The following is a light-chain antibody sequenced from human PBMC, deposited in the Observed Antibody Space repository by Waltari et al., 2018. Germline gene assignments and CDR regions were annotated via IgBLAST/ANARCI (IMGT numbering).Light chain of an antibody. V-gene: IGLV2-11*01. J-gene: IGLJ1*01. CDR3: CSYAGSDIFYV. Sequence: QSALTQPHSVSGSPGQSVTISCTGTSSNIGRFSYVSWYQQHPGKAPKLLIFDVNKRPSGVPARLSGSKSGNTASLTISGLQPDDEADYYCCSYAGSDIFYVFGTGTKVTVL. CDR2: DVN. CDR1: SSNIGRFSY.